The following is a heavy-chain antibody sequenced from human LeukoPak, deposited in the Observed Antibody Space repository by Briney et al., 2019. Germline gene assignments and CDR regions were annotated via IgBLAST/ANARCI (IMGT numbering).Heavy chain of an antibody. Sequence: GGSLRLSCAAPGFTFANYAMSWVRQAPGKGLDWVSTISGSGGSTYYADSVKGRFTISRDNSKNTLYLQMNSLRAEDTALYYCAKDYSGSSGYYDYDAFDVWGPGTMVTVSS. J-gene: IGHJ3*01. D-gene: IGHD3-22*01. CDR1: GFTFANYA. V-gene: IGHV3-23*01. CDR2: ISGSGGST. CDR3: AKDYSGSSGYYDYDAFDV.